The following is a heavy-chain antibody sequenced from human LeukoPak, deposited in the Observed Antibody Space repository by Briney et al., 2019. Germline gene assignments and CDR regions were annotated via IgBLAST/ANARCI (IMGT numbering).Heavy chain of an antibody. D-gene: IGHD6-13*01. V-gene: IGHV4-34*01. CDR2: INHSGST. Sequence: PSETLSLTCAVYGGSFSGYYWSWIRQPPGKGLEWIGEINHSGSTNYNPSLKSRVTISVDTSKNQLSLKLSSVTAADTAVYYCARGPYSSSWPLSFFDYWGQGTLVTVSS. J-gene: IGHJ4*02. CDR3: ARGPYSSSWPLSFFDY. CDR1: GGSFSGYY.